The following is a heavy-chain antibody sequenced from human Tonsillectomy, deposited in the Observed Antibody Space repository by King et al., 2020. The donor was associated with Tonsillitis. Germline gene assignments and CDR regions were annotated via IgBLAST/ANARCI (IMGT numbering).Heavy chain of an antibody. CDR2: ISYDGSNK. V-gene: IGHV3-30*04. D-gene: IGHD2-15*01. Sequence: VQLVESGGGVVQPGRSLRLSCAASGFTFSSYAMHWVRQAPGKGLEWVAVISYDGSNKYYADSVKGRFTISRDNSKNTLYLQMNSLRAEDTAVYYCAREYCCGGSCYSDAFDIWGQGTMVTVSS. J-gene: IGHJ3*02. CDR3: AREYCCGGSCYSDAFDI. CDR1: GFTFSSYA.